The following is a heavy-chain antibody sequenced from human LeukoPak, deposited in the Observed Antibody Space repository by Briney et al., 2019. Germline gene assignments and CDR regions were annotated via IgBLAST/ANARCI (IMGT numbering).Heavy chain of an antibody. CDR3: TRDSGTTGEVKFDP. CDR2: IYSSGTI. D-gene: IGHD3-10*01. V-gene: IGHV4-4*07. CDR1: GGSINNYY. J-gene: IGHJ5*02. Sequence: PSETLSLTCTVSGGSINNYYWSWVRQPAGKGREWIGRIYSSGTITYNPSLKSRVTMSVDTSKNQFSLRLSSVTAADTAVYYCTRDSGTTGEVKFDPWGQGSLVTVSS.